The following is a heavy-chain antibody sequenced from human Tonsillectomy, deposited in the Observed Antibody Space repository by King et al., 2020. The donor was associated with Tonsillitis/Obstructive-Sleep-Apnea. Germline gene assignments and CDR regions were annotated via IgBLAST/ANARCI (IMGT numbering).Heavy chain of an antibody. Sequence: VPLQESGPGLVKPSQTLSLTCTVSGGSISSGGYYWSWIRQHPVKGLEWIGDIYDSGSTYYNASLKSRVTISVDTSKNQFSLKLSSVTAADTAVYYCARVPGAARKYYDYYMDVWGKGTTVTVSS. CDR2: IYDSGST. J-gene: IGHJ6*03. CDR3: ARVPGAARKYYDYYMDV. V-gene: IGHV4-31*03. D-gene: IGHD6-6*01. CDR1: GGSISSGGYY.